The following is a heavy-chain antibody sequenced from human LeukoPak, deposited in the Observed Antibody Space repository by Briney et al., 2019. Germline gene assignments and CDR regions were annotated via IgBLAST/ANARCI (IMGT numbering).Heavy chain of an antibody. V-gene: IGHV3-21*01. J-gene: IGHJ3*02. Sequence: GGSLRLSCAASGFTFSSYSMNWVRQAPGKGLEWVSSISSSSSYIYYADSVKGRFTISRDNAKNSLYLQMNSLRAEDTAVYYCARDRWSPDAFDIWGQGTMVTVSS. CDR1: GFTFSSYS. CDR2: ISSSSSYI. D-gene: IGHD4-23*01. CDR3: ARDRWSPDAFDI.